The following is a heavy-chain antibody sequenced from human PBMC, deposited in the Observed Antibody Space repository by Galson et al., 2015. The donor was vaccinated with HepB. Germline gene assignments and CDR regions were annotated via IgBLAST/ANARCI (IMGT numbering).Heavy chain of an antibody. CDR1: GGSISSYY. CDR2: IYTSGST. Sequence: SETLSLTCTVSGGSISSYYWSWIRQPAGKGLEWIGRIYTSGSTSYNPSLKSRVPMSVDTSKNQFSLKLSSVTAADTAVYYCAREVDTLYYDSSGYYSNDAFDIWGQGTMVTVSS. D-gene: IGHD3-22*01. V-gene: IGHV4-4*07. J-gene: IGHJ3*02. CDR3: AREVDTLYYDSSGYYSNDAFDI.